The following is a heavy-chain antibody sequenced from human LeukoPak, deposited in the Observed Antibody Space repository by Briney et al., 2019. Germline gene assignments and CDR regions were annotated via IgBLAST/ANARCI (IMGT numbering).Heavy chain of an antibody. J-gene: IGHJ6*02. CDR1: GFTFRSYA. V-gene: IGHV3-23*01. CDR3: AKTYYDFWSGYLGDYYYYYGMDV. Sequence: GGSLRLSCAASGFTFRSYAMSWVRQAPGKGLEWVSAISGSGDSTYYTDSVKGRFTISRDNSKNTLYLQMNSLRAEDTAVYYCAKTYYDFWSGYLGDYYYYYGMDVWGQGTTVTVSS. CDR2: ISGSGDST. D-gene: IGHD3-3*01.